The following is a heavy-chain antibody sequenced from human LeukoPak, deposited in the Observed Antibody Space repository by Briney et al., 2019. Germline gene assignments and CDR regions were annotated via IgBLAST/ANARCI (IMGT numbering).Heavy chain of an antibody. CDR3: ARDKSGYYPWFDP. Sequence: ASVKVSCKASGYTFTSYYMHWVRQAPGQGLEWMGIINPSGGSTSYAQKFQGRVTMTRDTFTSTVYKELSSLRSEDTAVYYCARDKSGYYPWFDPWGQGTLVTVSS. CDR1: GYTFTSYY. J-gene: IGHJ5*02. CDR2: INPSGGST. V-gene: IGHV1-46*01. D-gene: IGHD3-22*01.